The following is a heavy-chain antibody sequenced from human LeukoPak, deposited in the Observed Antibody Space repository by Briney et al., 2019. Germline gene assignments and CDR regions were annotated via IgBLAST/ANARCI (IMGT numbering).Heavy chain of an antibody. Sequence: TLSLXXAVSGGXXSSGGYRWTWIRQYPGTGLELIGYINYSGSTYYNPSLKSRVIISVDTSKNQFSLNLNSVTAADTAVYYCAREMDAHPRIVVWGQGTLVTVSS. J-gene: IGHJ1*01. D-gene: IGHD2-21*01. CDR3: AREMDAHPRIVV. CDR2: INYSGST. CDR1: GGXXSSGGYR. V-gene: IGHV4-31*11.